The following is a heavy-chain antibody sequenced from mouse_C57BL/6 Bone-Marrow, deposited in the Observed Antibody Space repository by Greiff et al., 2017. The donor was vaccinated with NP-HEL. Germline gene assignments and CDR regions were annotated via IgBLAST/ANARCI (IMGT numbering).Heavy chain of an antibody. CDR1: GYTFTSYW. D-gene: IGHD6-2*01. V-gene: IGHV1-64*01. J-gene: IGHJ4*01. Sequence: QVQLQQPGAELVKPGASVKLSCKASGYTFTSYWMHWVKQRPGQGLEWIGMIHPNSGSTNYNEKFKSKATLIVDKSSSTAYMQLSSLTSEDSAVYYCARGSLPRRYYAMDYWGQGTSVTVSS. CDR2: IHPNSGST. CDR3: ARGSLPRRYYAMDY.